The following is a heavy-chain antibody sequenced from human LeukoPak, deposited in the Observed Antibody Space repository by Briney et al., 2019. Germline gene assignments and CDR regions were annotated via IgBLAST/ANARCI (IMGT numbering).Heavy chain of an antibody. J-gene: IGHJ3*02. V-gene: IGHV4-59*01. D-gene: IGHD1-26*01. Sequence: SETLSLSCTVSGGSISSYYWSWIRQPPGKGLEWIGYIYYSGSTNYNPSLKSRVTITVDTSKNQFSLKLSSVTAADTAVYYCASGTKKWEVVDAFDIRGQGTMVTVSS. CDR1: GGSISSYY. CDR3: ASGTKKWEVVDAFDI. CDR2: IYYSGST.